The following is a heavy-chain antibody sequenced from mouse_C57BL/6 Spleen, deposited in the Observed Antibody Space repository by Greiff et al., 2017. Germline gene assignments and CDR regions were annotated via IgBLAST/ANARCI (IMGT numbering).Heavy chain of an antibody. J-gene: IGHJ2*01. Sequence: QVHVKQSGAELVRPGTSVKVSCKASGYAFTNYLIEWVKQRPGQGLEWIGVINPGSGGTNYNEKFKGKATLTADKSSSTAYMQLSSLTSEDSAVYFCARVGITTLFYFDYWGQGTTLTVSS. D-gene: IGHD1-1*01. V-gene: IGHV1-54*01. CDR2: INPGSGGT. CDR3: ARVGITTLFYFDY. CDR1: GYAFTNYL.